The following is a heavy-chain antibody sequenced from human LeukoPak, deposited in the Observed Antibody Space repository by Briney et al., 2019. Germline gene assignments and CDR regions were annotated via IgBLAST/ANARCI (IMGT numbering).Heavy chain of an antibody. D-gene: IGHD6-6*01. J-gene: IGHJ5*02. CDR2: IKEDGSEK. Sequence: GGSLRLSCAASGFTFSSYGMHWVRQAPGKGLEWVANIKEDGSEKYYADSVKGRFVISRDNAKNLLYLQMNGLRAEDTALYYCARDKMTSRPRVYSWFDPWGQGTLVIVSS. CDR1: GFTFSSYG. CDR3: ARDKMTSRPRVYSWFDP. V-gene: IGHV3-7*01.